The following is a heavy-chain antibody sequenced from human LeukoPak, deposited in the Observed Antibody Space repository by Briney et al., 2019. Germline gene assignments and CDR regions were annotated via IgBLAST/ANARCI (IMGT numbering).Heavy chain of an antibody. Sequence: GASVKVSCKASGYTFTSYAMNWVRQAPGQGLEWMGWINTNTGNPTYARGFTGRFVFSLDTSVSTAYLQISSLKAEDTAVYYCAREGSDTAMVPVIDYWGQGTLVTVSS. CDR1: GYTFTSYA. J-gene: IGHJ4*02. V-gene: IGHV7-4-1*02. D-gene: IGHD5-18*01. CDR2: INTNTGNP. CDR3: AREGSDTAMVPVIDY.